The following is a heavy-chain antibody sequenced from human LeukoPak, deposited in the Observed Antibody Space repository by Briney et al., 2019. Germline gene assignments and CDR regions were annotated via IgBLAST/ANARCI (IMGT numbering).Heavy chain of an antibody. J-gene: IGHJ4*02. CDR2: ISYDGSNK. CDR1: GFTFSSYA. V-gene: IGHV3-30*04. CDR3: AKVKNFWSGEFDY. D-gene: IGHD3-3*01. Sequence: PGGSLRLSCAASGFTFSSYAMHWVRQAPGKGLEWVAVISYDGSNKYYADSVKGRFTISRDNSKNTLYLQMNSLRAEDTAVYYCAKVKNFWSGEFDYWGQGTLVTVSS.